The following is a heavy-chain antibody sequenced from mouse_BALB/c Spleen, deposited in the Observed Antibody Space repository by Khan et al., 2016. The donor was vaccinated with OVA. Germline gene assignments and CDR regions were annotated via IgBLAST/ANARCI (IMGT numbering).Heavy chain of an antibody. D-gene: IGHD1-1*01. CDR2: IGGDSSTI. CDR3: ATSYFYGYYFDY. Sequence: EVELVESGGGLVQPGGSRKLSCAASGFTFSTYGMHWVRQAPEKGLEWVAYIGGDSSTIYYADTVKGRFTISRDNPKNTLFLQMTSLISEDSARYYCATSYFYGYYFDYWGPGTTLTVSS. V-gene: IGHV5-17*02. CDR1: GFTFSTYG. J-gene: IGHJ2*01.